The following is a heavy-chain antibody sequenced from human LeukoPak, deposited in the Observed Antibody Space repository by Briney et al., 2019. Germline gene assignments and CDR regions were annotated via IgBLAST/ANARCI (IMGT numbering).Heavy chain of an antibody. J-gene: IGHJ4*02. CDR1: GYAFTASY. V-gene: IGHV1-2*02. CDR2: INPNNGDT. D-gene: IGHD6-19*01. CDR3: ARQMDRYSTYTSAWNAFAY. Sequence: ASVKVSCKASGYAFTASYIHWVRQAPGQGLEWMGWINPNNGDTNYAQKFQGRVTMTRDTSISTAYMELGRLRSDDTAVYYCARQMDRYSTYTSAWNAFAYWGQGTLVTVSS.